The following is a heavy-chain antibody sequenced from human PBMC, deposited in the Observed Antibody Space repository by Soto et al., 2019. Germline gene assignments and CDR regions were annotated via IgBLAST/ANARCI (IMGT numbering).Heavy chain of an antibody. CDR2: LWYDGSNK. D-gene: IGHD2-8*02. CDR3: ARKGPGGYYGMDV. V-gene: IGHV3-33*01. Sequence: QVQLVESGGGVVQPGRSLRLSCAASGFTFRSYGMHWVRQAPGKGMEWVAVLWYDGSNKYYADSVKGRFTFVRDNSKNTLYLQMNSLRAEDTAVDHSARKGPGGYYGMDVWGQGTTVTVSS. J-gene: IGHJ6*02. CDR1: GFTFRSYG.